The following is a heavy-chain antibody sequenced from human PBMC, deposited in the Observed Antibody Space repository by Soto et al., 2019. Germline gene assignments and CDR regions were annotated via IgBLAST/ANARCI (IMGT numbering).Heavy chain of an antibody. J-gene: IGHJ6*02. CDR2: IYYSGST. V-gene: IGHV4-31*03. D-gene: IGHD5-18*01. CDR3: ARDAGFSNGLYFYGMDV. CDR1: GGSISSGGYY. Sequence: QVQLQESGPGLVKPSQTLSLTCTVSGGSISSGGYYWSWIRQHPGKGLEWIGYIYYSGSTYYNPSLKSRLSISADTSKNQFSLKLSFVTAADTAVYYCARDAGFSNGLYFYGMDVWGQGTTVTVSS.